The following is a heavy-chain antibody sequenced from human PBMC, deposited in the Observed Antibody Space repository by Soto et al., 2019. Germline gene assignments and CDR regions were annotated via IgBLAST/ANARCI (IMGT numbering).Heavy chain of an antibody. CDR3: ARRKPYYYYMDV. CDR1: GGSISSYY. Sequence: SETLSLTCTVSGGSISSYYWSWIRQPPGKGLEWIGYIYYSGSTNYNPSLKSRVTISVDTSKNQFSLKLSSVTAADTAVYYCARRKPYYYYMDVWGKGTTVTVSS. CDR2: IYYSGST. J-gene: IGHJ6*03. V-gene: IGHV4-59*08.